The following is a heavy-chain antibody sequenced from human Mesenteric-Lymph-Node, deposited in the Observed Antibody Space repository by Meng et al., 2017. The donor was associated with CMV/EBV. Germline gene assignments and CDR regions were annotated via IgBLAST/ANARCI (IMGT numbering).Heavy chain of an antibody. Sequence: GESLKISCAASGFTFTHYGMHWVRQAPGMGLEWISVMYSGGSTNYAESVKGRFTLSRDNSKNTLYLQMNSLTLGDTAVYFCAREFFLDHWGQGTLVTVSS. CDR1: GFTFTHYG. CDR3: AREFFLDH. D-gene: IGHD3-10*01. J-gene: IGHJ4*02. V-gene: IGHV3-NL1*01. CDR2: MYSGGST.